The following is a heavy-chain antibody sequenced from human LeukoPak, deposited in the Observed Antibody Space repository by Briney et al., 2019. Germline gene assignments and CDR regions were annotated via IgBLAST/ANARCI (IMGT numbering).Heavy chain of an antibody. V-gene: IGHV1-18*01. D-gene: IGHD6-6*01. CDR1: RYTFTSYG. CDR3: ASYSSSSNSFDY. J-gene: IGHJ4*02. CDR2: ISAYNGNT. Sequence: ASVKVSCKASRYTFTSYGISWVRQAPGQGLEWMGWISAYNGNTNYAQKLQGRVTMTTDTSTSTAYMELRSLRSDDTAVYYCASYSSSSNSFDYWGQGTLVTVSS.